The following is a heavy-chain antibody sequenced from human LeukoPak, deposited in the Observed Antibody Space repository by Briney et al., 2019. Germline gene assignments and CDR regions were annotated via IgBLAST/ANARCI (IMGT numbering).Heavy chain of an antibody. CDR2: ISGSGGST. CDR3: AKDLDYYDTSSDY. CDR1: GFTFSNYA. J-gene: IGHJ4*02. Sequence: GGSLRLSCAASGFTFSNYAMSWVRQAPGKGLEWVSAISGSGGSTYYADSVKGRFTISRDNSKNTLYLQMNSLRAEDTAVYYCAKDLDYYDTSSDYWGQGTLVTVSS. V-gene: IGHV3-23*01. D-gene: IGHD3-22*01.